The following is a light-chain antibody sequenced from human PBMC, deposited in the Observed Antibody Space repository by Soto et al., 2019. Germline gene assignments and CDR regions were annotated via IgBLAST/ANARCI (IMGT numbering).Light chain of an antibody. CDR2: AAS. J-gene: IGKJ3*01. CDR3: QQSYSTPT. Sequence: DIQMTQSPSYLSASVGDRVTLTCRASQSISSYLNWYQQKPGKAPKLLIYAASSLQSGVPSRFSGSGSGTDFTLTISSLQPEDFATYYCQQSYSTPTFGPGTKVDIK. CDR1: QSISSY. V-gene: IGKV1-39*01.